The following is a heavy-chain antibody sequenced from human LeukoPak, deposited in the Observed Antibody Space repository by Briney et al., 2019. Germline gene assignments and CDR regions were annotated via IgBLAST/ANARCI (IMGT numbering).Heavy chain of an antibody. J-gene: IGHJ4*02. V-gene: IGHV4-4*07. Sequence: PSETLSLTCTVSGGSISSYYWSWIRQPAGKGLEWIGRIYTSGSTNYNPSLKSRVTMSVDTSKNQFSLKPSSVTAADTAVYYCARASDYDFWSGYVFDYWGQGTLVTVSS. CDR2: IYTSGST. CDR3: ARASDYDFWSGYVFDY. D-gene: IGHD3-3*01. CDR1: GGSISSYY.